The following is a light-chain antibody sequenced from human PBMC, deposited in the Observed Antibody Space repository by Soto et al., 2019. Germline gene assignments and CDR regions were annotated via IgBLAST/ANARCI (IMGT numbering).Light chain of an antibody. CDR2: SND. Sequence: QSVLTQPPSASGTPGQTVTISCSGRSSNIGSNSVNWYQQYPETSPKLLIYSNDLRPSGVPDRFSGSKSGTSASLAISGLQSGDEADYYRAVWDDSLNAAVFGGGTQLTVL. V-gene: IGLV1-44*01. CDR1: SSNIGSNS. J-gene: IGLJ7*01. CDR3: AVWDDSLNAAV.